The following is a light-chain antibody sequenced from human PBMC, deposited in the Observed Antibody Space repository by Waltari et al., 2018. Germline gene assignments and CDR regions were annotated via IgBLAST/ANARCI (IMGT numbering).Light chain of an antibody. CDR2: DAS. CDR1: QSISSY. Sequence: EIVLKQSPATLSLSPGDRATLSCRASQSISSYLAWYQQQPGQAPRLLIYDASTRATGIPARFSGSESVTDFTLTISSLEPEDFAIYYCQQRSKSFTFGPGTKVDIK. J-gene: IGKJ3*01. V-gene: IGKV3-11*01. CDR3: QQRSKSFT.